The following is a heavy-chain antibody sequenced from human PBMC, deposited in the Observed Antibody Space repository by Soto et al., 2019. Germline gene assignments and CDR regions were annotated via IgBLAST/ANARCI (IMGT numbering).Heavy chain of an antibody. CDR2: ISSGGSI. J-gene: IGHJ6*02. CDR3: ARDRDTGMATSYYGMDV. Sequence: EVQLVESGGGLVQPGGSLRLSCAASGFTFSSSNMNWVRQAPGKGLQWISYISSGGSIYYADSVKGRFIISRENAKNSLVLQMNTLRDEDTAVYYCARDRDTGMATSYYGMDVWGQGITVTVSS. V-gene: IGHV3-48*02. D-gene: IGHD5-18*01. CDR1: GFTFSSSN.